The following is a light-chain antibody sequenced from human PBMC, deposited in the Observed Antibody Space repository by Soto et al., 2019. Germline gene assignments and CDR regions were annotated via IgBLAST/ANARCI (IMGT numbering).Light chain of an antibody. V-gene: IGKV3-20*01. CDR3: QQYGSART. CDR1: QSVSSSY. Sequence: EIVLTQSPGTLSLSPGERATLSSRASQSVSSSYLAWYQQKPGQAPRLLIYGASSRATGIPDRFSGSGSGTDFTLTIRRLEPEDFAVYYCQQYGSARTFGQGTKVEIK. CDR2: GAS. J-gene: IGKJ1*01.